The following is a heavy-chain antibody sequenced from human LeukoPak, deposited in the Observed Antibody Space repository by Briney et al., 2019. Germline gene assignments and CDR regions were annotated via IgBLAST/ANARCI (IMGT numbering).Heavy chain of an antibody. CDR3: ATDPGMATNRPYYFDY. Sequence: ASVKVSCKVSGYTLTELSMHWVRQAPGKGLEWMGGFDPEDGETIYAQKFQGRVTMTEDTSTDTAYMELSSLRSEDTAVYYCATDPGMATNRPYYFDYWGQGTLVTVSS. J-gene: IGHJ4*02. D-gene: IGHD5-24*01. CDR1: GYTLTELS. V-gene: IGHV1-24*01. CDR2: FDPEDGET.